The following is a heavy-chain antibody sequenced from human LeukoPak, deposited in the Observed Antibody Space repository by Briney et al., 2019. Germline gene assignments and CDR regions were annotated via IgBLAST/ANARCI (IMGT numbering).Heavy chain of an antibody. J-gene: IGHJ6*04. V-gene: IGHV3-21*01. D-gene: IGHD3-10*02. CDR1: GFNFQRYG. CDR2: ITTSSTYI. CDR3: AELGVTMIGGV. Sequence: GGSLRLSCVASGFNFQRYGMGWVRQAPGKALEWVSSITTSSTYIYYGDSVKGRFTISRDNAKNSLYLQMNSLRAEDTAVYYCAELGVTMIGGVWGKGTTVTISS.